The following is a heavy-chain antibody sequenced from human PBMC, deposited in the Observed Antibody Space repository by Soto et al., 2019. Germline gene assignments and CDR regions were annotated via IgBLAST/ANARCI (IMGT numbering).Heavy chain of an antibody. CDR3: VRDTFTQSLTEFSYVFDV. CDR1: GFTFSNYW. CDR2: VNQDGSEK. V-gene: IGHV3-7*03. Sequence: PGGSLILSCVPSGFTFSNYWMSWVRQAPGRGLEWVANVNQDGSEKYFVDSVKGRFTISRDNAKNSLDLHMTSLRAEDTAVYYCVRDTFTQSLTEFSYVFDVRGPGTTVTVSS. J-gene: IGHJ6*02.